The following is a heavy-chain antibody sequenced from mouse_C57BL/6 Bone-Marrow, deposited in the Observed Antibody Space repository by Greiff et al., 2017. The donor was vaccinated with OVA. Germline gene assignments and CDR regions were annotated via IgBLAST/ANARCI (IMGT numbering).Heavy chain of an antibody. V-gene: IGHV1-54*01. Sequence: VQLQQSGAELVRPGTSVKVSCKASGYAFTNYLIVWVKQRPGQGLEWIGVINPGSGGTNYNEKFKGKATLTADKSSSTAYMQLSSLTSEDSAVYFCARYPYYYGSSYWYFDVWGTGTTVTVSS. D-gene: IGHD1-1*01. J-gene: IGHJ1*03. CDR2: INPGSGGT. CDR1: GYAFTNYL. CDR3: ARYPYYYGSSYWYFDV.